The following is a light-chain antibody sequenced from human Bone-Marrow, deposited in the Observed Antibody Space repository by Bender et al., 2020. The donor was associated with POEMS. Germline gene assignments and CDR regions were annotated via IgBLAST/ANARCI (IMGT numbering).Light chain of an antibody. CDR2: EGS. V-gene: IGLV2-23*01. CDR1: YNL. CDR3: CSYAGSTTV. Sequence: QSALTQPPSASGSPGQSVTISCTGTYNLVSWYQQLPGKAPKLMIYEGSERPSGVSNRFSGSKSGGTASLTISGLQAEDEGDYYCCSYAGSTTVFGGGTELTVL. J-gene: IGLJ2*01.